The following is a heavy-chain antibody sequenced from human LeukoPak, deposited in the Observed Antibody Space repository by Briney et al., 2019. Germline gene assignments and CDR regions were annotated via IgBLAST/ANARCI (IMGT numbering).Heavy chain of an antibody. CDR3: AKERDLVRATYYFGS. D-gene: IGHD1-26*01. CDR2: ISGSGGST. CDR1: GFTFSSYA. J-gene: IGHJ4*02. Sequence: GGSLRLSCAASGFTFSSYAMSWVRQAPGKGLEWVSAISGSGGSTYYADSVKGRFTISRDNSKNTLYLQMTSLRDEDTAVYYCAKERDLVRATYYFGSWGQGTLVTVSS. V-gene: IGHV3-23*01.